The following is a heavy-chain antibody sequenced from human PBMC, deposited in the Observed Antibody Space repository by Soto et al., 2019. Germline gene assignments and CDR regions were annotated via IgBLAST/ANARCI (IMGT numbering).Heavy chain of an antibody. J-gene: IGHJ6*04. CDR3: ARVALTGTPSYFFSHFDL. V-gene: IGHV4-4*02. D-gene: IGHD1-20*01. CDR2: IYETGRT. Sequence: QVQLQESGPGLVKPSGTLSLTCAISRGSISSSNWWSWVRQPPGKGLEWIGEIYETGRTNYNPSLRSRLTISVDTTNNQFSLKLTSVTAADTAVYYCARVALTGTPSYFFSHFDLWGKGTTVIVSS. CDR1: RGSISSSNW.